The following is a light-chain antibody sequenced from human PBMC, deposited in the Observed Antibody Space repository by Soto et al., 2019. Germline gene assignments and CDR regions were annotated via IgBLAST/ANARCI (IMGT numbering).Light chain of an antibody. CDR3: QQRNDWRRGT. Sequence: EIVLTQSPATLSLSPLEIATLSCMASQSVSSYLAWYQQKPGQAPRLLIYDASNRATGIPARFSGSGSGTDFTLTISSLEPEDFAVYYCQQRNDWRRGTFGQGTRLEIK. J-gene: IGKJ5*01. CDR1: QSVSSY. CDR2: DAS. V-gene: IGKV3-11*01.